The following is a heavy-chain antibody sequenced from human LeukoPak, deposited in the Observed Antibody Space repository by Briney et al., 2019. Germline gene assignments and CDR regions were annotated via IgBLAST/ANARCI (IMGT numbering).Heavy chain of an antibody. J-gene: IGHJ4*02. CDR3: ARLSRSYSAAHFDY. Sequence: SETLSLTCTVSGGSISTYYWNWIRQPPGKGLEWIGYIYYSGSTYYNPSLKSRVTISVDTSKNLFSLKLNSVTAADTAVYYCARLSRSYSAAHFDYWGQGALVTVSS. CDR2: IYYSGST. CDR1: GGSISTYY. V-gene: IGHV4-59*01. D-gene: IGHD1-26*01.